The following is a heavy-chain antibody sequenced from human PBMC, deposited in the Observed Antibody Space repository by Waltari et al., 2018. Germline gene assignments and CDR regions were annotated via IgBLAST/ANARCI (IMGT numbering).Heavy chain of an antibody. CDR3: AVPLTRYGSFDH. D-gene: IGHD5-18*01. Sequence: QVQLQESGPGLVKPSQTLSLTCTVSGGSISSSHYYWSWIRQHPGKGLEWIGFIYSSGTTYYSPSLRSRVIISVDTSKNQFSLKLNSVTAADTAVYYCAVPLTRYGSFDHWGQGTLVTVSS. V-gene: IGHV4-31*03. CDR2: IYSSGTT. CDR1: GGSISSSHYY. J-gene: IGHJ4*02.